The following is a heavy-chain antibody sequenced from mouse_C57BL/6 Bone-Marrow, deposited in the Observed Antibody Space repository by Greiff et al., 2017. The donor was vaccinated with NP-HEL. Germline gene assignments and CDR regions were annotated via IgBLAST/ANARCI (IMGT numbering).Heavy chain of an antibody. V-gene: IGHV5-4*03. CDR3: ARGPPYYRGFAY. J-gene: IGHJ3*01. Sequence: EVKLVESGGGLVKPGGSLKLSCAASGFTFSSYAMSWVRQTPEKRLEWVATISDGGSYTYYPDNVKGRFTISRDNAKNNLYLQMSHLKSEDTAMYYCARGPPYYRGFAYWGQGTLVTVSA. CDR1: GFTFSSYA. CDR2: ISDGGSYT. D-gene: IGHD2-10*01.